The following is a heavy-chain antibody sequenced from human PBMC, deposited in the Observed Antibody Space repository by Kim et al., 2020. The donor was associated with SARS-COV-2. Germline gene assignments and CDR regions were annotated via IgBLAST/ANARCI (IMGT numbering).Heavy chain of an antibody. CDR1: GGSISSSSYY. CDR2: IYYSGST. CDR3: ARVERTYYYDSSGYWVFFDY. V-gene: IGHV4-39*07. J-gene: IGHJ4*02. Sequence: SETLSRTCTVSGGSISSSSYYWGWIRQPPGKGLEWIGSIYYSGSTYYNPSLKSRVTISVDTSKNQFSLKLSSVTAADTAVYYCARVERTYYYDSSGYWVFFDYWGQGTLVTVSS. D-gene: IGHD3-22*01.